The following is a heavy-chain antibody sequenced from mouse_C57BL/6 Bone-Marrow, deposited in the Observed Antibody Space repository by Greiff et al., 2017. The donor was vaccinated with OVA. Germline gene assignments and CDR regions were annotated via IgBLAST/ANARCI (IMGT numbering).Heavy chain of an antibody. V-gene: IGHV1-15*01. CDR2: IDPETGGT. D-gene: IGHD1-1*01. CDR1: GYTFTDYE. Sequence: VQLQQSGAELVRPGASVTLSCKASGYTFTDYEMHWVKQTPVHGLEWIGAIDPETGGTAYNQKFKGKAILTADKSSSTAYMELRSLTSEDSAVYYCTREGYYGSSYVRFAYWGQGTLVTVSA. CDR3: TREGYYGSSYVRFAY. J-gene: IGHJ3*01.